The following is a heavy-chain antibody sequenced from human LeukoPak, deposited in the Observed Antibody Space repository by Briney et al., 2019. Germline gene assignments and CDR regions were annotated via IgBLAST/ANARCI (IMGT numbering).Heavy chain of an antibody. J-gene: IGHJ4*02. Sequence: SVKVSCKASGGTFSSYAISWVRQAPGQGLEWMGRIIPIFGTANYAQKFQGRVTITTDESTSTAYMVLSSLRSEDTAVYYCASYYYGSGSYYNHETFDYWGQGTLVTVSS. CDR3: ASYYYGSGSYYNHETFDY. V-gene: IGHV1-69*05. D-gene: IGHD3-10*01. CDR2: IIPIFGTA. CDR1: GGTFSSYA.